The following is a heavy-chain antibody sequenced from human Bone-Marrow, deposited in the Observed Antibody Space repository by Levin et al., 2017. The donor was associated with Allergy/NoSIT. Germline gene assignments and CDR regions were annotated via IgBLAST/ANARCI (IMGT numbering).Heavy chain of an antibody. CDR2: INHSGST. CDR1: GGSFSGSY. CDR3: AREELAARQGLDY. D-gene: IGHD6-6*01. V-gene: IGHV4-34*01. Sequence: SSQTLSLTCAVYGGSFSGSYWSWIRQPPGKGLEWIGEINHSGSTNYNPSLKSRVTISVDTSKNQFSLKLSSVTAADTAVYYCAREELAARQGLDYWGQGTLVTVSS. J-gene: IGHJ4*02.